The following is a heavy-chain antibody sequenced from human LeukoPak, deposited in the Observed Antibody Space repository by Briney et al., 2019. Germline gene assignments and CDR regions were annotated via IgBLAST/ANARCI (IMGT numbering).Heavy chain of an antibody. CDR1: GYTFTAYY. CDR2: ISPNSGGT. Sequence: GASVKVSCKASGYTFTAYYIHWVRQAPGQGLEWMGWISPNSGGTDYAQKFQSRVTMTRDTSISTAYVELSSLTSDDTAVYYCAIQPWGSGNNWYFDLWGRGTLVTVSS. CDR3: AIQPWGSGNNWYFDL. V-gene: IGHV1-2*02. D-gene: IGHD7-27*01. J-gene: IGHJ2*01.